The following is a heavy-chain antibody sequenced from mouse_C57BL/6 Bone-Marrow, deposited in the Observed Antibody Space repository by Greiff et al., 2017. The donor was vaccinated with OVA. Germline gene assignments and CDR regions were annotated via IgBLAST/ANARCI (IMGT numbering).Heavy chain of an antibody. CDR1: GFTFSSYA. CDR2: ISSGGDYI. CDR3: TREEGLRRGWYFDV. D-gene: IGHD2-4*01. J-gene: IGHJ1*03. V-gene: IGHV5-9-1*02. Sequence: EVKLMESGEGLVKPGGSLKLSCAASGFTFSSYAMSWVRQTPEKRLEWVAYISSGGDYIYYADTVKGRFTISRDNARNTLYLQMSSLKSEDTAMYYCTREEGLRRGWYFDVWGTGTTVTVSS.